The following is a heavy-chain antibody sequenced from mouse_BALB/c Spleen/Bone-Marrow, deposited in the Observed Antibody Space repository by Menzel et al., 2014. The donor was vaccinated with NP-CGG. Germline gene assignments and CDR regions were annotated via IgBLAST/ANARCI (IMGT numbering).Heavy chain of an antibody. V-gene: IGHV3-6*02. J-gene: IGHJ2*01. CDR2: ISYDGSN. D-gene: IGHD2-2*01. CDR3: ASGYDFFDY. CDR1: GNSITSGYY. Sequence: EVKLMESGPGLVKPSQSLSLTCSVTGNSITSGYYWNWIRQFPGNKLEWMGYISYDGSNNYNPSLKNRISITRDTSKNQFFLKLNSVTTEDTATYYCASGYDFFDYWGQGTTLTVSS.